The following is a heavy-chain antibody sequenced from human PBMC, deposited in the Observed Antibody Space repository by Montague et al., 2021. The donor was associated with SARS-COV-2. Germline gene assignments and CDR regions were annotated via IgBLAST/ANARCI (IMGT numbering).Heavy chain of an antibody. D-gene: IGHD3-10*01. V-gene: IGHV4-34*01. CDR1: GGSFSGHY. Sequence: SETLSLTCAVYGGSFSGHYWNWIRQPPGKGLEWIGEINHSGSTNNNPSLKSRVTMSVDTSKNQFSLKLGSVTAADTAVYYCARGARQGYGFRLGSFDYWGQGTLVTASS. CDR2: INHSGST. J-gene: IGHJ4*02. CDR3: ARGARQGYGFRLGSFDY.